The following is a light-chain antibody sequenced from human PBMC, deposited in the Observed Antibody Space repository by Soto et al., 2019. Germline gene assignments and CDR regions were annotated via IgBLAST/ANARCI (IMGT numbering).Light chain of an antibody. Sequence: EIVLTQSPGTLSLSPGEGATLSCRASQSVGSTYLAWYQQRLGQPPRLLIYATSRRAIGIPDRFSGGGSGTDFTLTIMRLEPEDSAVYYCQQYARSPGTFGQGTKVEIK. V-gene: IGKV3-20*01. J-gene: IGKJ1*01. CDR1: QSVGSTY. CDR2: ATS. CDR3: QQYARSPGT.